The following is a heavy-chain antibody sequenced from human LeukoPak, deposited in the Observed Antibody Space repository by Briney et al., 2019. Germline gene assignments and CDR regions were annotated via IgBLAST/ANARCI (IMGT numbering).Heavy chain of an antibody. D-gene: IGHD3-3*01. CDR1: GFTFSSYG. CDR3: ARGGPEWPLDY. Sequence: PGGSLRLSCAASGFTFSSYGMHWVRQAPGKGLEWVALIGYDGTNEYYADSVKGRFTTSRDNSKNTLYLQMKSLRAEDTAVYYCARGGPEWPLDYWGQGTLVTVSS. CDR2: IGYDGTNE. V-gene: IGHV3-33*01. J-gene: IGHJ4*02.